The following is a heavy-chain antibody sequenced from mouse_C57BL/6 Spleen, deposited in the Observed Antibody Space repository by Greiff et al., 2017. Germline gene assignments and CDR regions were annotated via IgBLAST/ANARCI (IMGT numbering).Heavy chain of an antibody. V-gene: IGHV1-59*01. CDR2: IDPSASYT. D-gene: IGHD1-2*01. J-gene: IGHJ3*01. CDR3: TRGVLRQFAY. CDR1: GYTFTSYW. Sequence: QVQLQQPGAELVRPGTSVKLSCKASGYTFTSYWMHWVKPRPGQGLEWIGVIDPSASYTNYNQKFKGKAILTADQSSSTAYMELRSLTSEDSAVYYCTRGVLRQFAYWGQGTLVTVSA.